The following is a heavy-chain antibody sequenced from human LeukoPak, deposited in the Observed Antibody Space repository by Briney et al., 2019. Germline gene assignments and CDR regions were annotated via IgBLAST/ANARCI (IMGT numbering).Heavy chain of an antibody. CDR3: ARDRDHGDYVGAFDI. CDR1: GDSISSTIW. CDR2: IYHSGST. D-gene: IGHD4-17*01. J-gene: IGHJ3*02. V-gene: IGHV4-4*02. Sequence: KASETLSLTCAVSGDSISSTIWWSWVRQPPGKGLEWIGEIYHSGSTNYSPSLKSRVTISVNKPKNQFSLKLNSVTAADTAVYYCARDRDHGDYVGAFDIWGQGTMVTVSS.